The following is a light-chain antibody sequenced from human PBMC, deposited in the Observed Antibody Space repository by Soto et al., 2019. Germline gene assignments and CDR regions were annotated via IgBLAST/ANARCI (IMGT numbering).Light chain of an antibody. Sequence: EVVLTQSPATLSLSPGERATLSCRASQSVNVNLAWHQQKPGQAPRLLIYGASTRAAGVPARFTGSGSGTEFTLTISSLQSDDFAVYYCQQCNHWPPYTFGQGTKLEI. CDR2: GAS. CDR3: QQCNHWPPYT. J-gene: IGKJ2*01. V-gene: IGKV3-15*01. CDR1: QSVNVN.